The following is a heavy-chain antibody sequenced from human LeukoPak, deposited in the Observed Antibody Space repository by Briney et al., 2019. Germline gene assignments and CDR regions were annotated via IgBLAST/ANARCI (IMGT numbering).Heavy chain of an antibody. D-gene: IGHD1-26*01. CDR3: AREKNQQWVDCLQY. CDR2: INTDNGNT. Sequence: GASVKVSCKASGTSFTTNAMHWARQAPGQRLEWMGWINTDNGNTHYLRKFQGRVTITRDTSASTTYMELSSLTSEDTAVYYCAREKNQQWVDCLQYWGQGTLVTVSS. V-gene: IGHV1-3*04. CDR1: GTSFTTNA. J-gene: IGHJ4*02.